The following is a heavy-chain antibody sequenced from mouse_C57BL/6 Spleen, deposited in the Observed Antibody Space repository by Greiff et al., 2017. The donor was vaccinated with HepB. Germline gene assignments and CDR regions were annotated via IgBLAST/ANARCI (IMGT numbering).Heavy chain of an antibody. CDR1: GYTFTDYN. J-gene: IGHJ4*01. V-gene: IGHV1-18*01. D-gene: IGHD1-1*01. Sequence: EVQLQQSGPELVKPGASVKIPCKASGYTFTDYNMDWVKQSHGKSLEWIGDINPNNGGTIYNQKFKGKATLTVDKSSSTAYMELRSLTSEDTAVYDCARTRYYGSSLYAMDYWGQGTSVTVSS. CDR3: ARTRYYGSSLYAMDY. CDR2: INPNNGGT.